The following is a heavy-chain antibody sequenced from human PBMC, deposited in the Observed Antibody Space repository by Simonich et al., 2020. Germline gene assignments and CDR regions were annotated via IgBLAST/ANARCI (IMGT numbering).Heavy chain of an antibody. D-gene: IGHD2-15*01. CDR1: GGSISSYY. J-gene: IGHJ4*02. Sequence: QVQLQESGPGLVKPSETLSLTCPVSGGSISSYYWSWIRQPPGKGLEWIGYIYYSGSTNYNPALKSRVTISVDTSKNQFSLKLSSVTAADTAVYYCARGGLYFDYWGQGTLVTVSS. CDR3: ARGGLYFDY. V-gene: IGHV4-59*01. CDR2: IYYSGST.